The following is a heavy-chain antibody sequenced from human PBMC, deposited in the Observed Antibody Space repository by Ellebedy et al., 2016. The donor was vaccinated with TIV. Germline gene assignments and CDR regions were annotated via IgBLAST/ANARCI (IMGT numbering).Heavy chain of an antibody. Sequence: GESLKISXAASGFTFSSYDMHWVRQATGKGLEWVSAIGTAGDTYYPGSVKGRFTISRDNSKNTLYLQMNSLRSEDTAVYYCAREVREGSSWYWFDYWGQGTLVTVSS. CDR2: IGTAGDT. D-gene: IGHD6-13*01. CDR1: GFTFSSYD. V-gene: IGHV3-13*01. CDR3: AREVREGSSWYWFDY. J-gene: IGHJ4*02.